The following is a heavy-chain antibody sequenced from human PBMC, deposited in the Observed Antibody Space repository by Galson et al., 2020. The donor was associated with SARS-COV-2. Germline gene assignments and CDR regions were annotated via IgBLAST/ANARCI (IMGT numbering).Heavy chain of an antibody. V-gene: IGHV4-39*01. Sequence: SETLSLTCTVSGGSITTTSYYWGWIRQPPGKGLEWIATISYSGSTYYNPSLKSRVVISVDKSKNQFSLRMSSVTAADTAVYYCARRKYYNYYMDVWGKGTAVIISS. CDR3: ARRKYYNYYMDV. CDR1: GGSITTTSYY. J-gene: IGHJ6*03. CDR2: ISYSGST.